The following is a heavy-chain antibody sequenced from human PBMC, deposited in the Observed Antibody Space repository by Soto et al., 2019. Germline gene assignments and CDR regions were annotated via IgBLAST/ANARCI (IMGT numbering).Heavy chain of an antibody. CDR2: INHSGST. D-gene: IGHD6-19*01. CDR3: ARAKRSSSGRRTYYYYYGMDV. Sequence: SETVSVTCAVYGGSFSGYYWSWVRQPPGKGLEWVGEINHSGSTNYNPSLKSRVTISVDTSKNRVSLKLSSVTAADTAVYYCARAKRSSSGRRTYYYYYGMDVWGQGTTVTVS. J-gene: IGHJ6*02. CDR1: GGSFSGYY. V-gene: IGHV4-34*01.